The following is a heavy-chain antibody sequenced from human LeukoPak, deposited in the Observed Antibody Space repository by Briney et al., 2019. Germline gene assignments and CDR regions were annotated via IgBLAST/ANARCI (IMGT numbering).Heavy chain of an antibody. V-gene: IGHV3-23*01. D-gene: IGHD3-10*01. J-gene: IGHJ6*04. CDR2: ISGSGGST. Sequence: GGSLRLSCAASGFTFTSYAMSWDRQAPGKGLEWVSAISGSGGSTYYADSVKGRFTISRDNSKNTLYLQMNSLRAEDTAVYYCAKGAPMVRGVRDYYYYAMDVWGKGTTVTVSS. CDR3: AKGAPMVRGVRDYYYYAMDV. CDR1: GFTFTSYA.